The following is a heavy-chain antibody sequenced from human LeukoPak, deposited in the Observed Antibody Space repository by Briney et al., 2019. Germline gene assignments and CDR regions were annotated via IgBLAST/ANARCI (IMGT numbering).Heavy chain of an antibody. CDR3: AKVTVGSTLWAFDI. CDR2: IYHSGST. CDR1: GGSFSGYY. J-gene: IGHJ3*02. D-gene: IGHD4-23*01. Sequence: SETLSLTCAVYGGSFSGYYWSWIRQPPGKGLEWIGEIYHSGSTNYNPSLKSRVTISVDKSKNQFSLKLTSVTATDTAVYYCAKVTVGSTLWAFDIWGQGTMVTVSS. V-gene: IGHV4-34*01.